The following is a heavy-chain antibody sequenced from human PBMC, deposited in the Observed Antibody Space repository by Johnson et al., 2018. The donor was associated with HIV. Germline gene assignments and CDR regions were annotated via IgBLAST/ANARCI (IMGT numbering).Heavy chain of an antibody. Sequence: QVQLVESGGGVVQPGRSLRASCAASGFGFSSYAMHWVRQAPGKGLEWVAVISYDEIDKYYADSVTGRFTVSRDNSKNTLYLQMNSLRGEDTAVYYCARGSQEMVTIWNAFDIWGQGTMVTVSS. J-gene: IGHJ3*02. CDR2: ISYDEIDK. D-gene: IGHD5-24*01. CDR1: GFGFSSYA. CDR3: ARGSQEMVTIWNAFDI. V-gene: IGHV3-30*03.